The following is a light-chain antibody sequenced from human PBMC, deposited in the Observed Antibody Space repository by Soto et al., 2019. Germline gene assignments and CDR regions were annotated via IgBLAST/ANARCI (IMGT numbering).Light chain of an antibody. CDR2: DAS. V-gene: IGKV3-15*01. CDR1: QSINTK. Sequence: EIVMTQSPATLSVSPGEGATFSCRASQSINTKIAWYQLKPGQAPRLLIYDASIRATGIPARFSGSGSGTEFSLTINSLQSEDFGVYFCQQYDQWWTFGQETKVDIK. J-gene: IGKJ1*01. CDR3: QQYDQWWT.